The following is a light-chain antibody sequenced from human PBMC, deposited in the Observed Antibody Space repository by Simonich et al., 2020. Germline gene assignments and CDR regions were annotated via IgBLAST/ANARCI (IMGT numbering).Light chain of an antibody. V-gene: IGKV3D-20*02. CDR1: QSVSSNY. Sequence: EIVLTQSPGTLSLSPGERATLSCRASQSVSSNYLAWYQQKPGLAPRLLSYDASSRATGIPDRFSGSGSGTDFTLTISRLEPEDFAVYYCQQRSNWPPYTFGQGTKLEIK. J-gene: IGKJ2*01. CDR2: DAS. CDR3: QQRSNWPPYT.